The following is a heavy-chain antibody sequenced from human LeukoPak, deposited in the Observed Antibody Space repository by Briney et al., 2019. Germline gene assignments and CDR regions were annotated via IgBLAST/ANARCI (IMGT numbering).Heavy chain of an antibody. V-gene: IGHV3-30*02. Sequence: GGSLRLSCAASGFTFSNYGMHWVRQAPGKGLEWVAFIRYDGSNKYYADSVKGRFTISRDNSKNTLYLQMNSLRAEDTAVYYCAKDHYYDSSGKGGFDYWGQGTLVTVSS. J-gene: IGHJ4*02. D-gene: IGHD3-22*01. CDR3: AKDHYYDSSGKGGFDY. CDR2: IRYDGSNK. CDR1: GFTFSNYG.